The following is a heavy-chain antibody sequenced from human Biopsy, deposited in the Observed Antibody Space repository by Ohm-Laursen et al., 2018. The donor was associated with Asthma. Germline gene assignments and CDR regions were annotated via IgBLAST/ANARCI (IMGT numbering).Heavy chain of an antibody. CDR1: GFTFSSYG. CDR3: ARGLDYSGRSGFDY. J-gene: IGHJ4*02. V-gene: IGHV3-33*05. Sequence: SLRLSCAASGFTFSSYGMDWVRQAPGKGLEWVALMSYDGSIKDYADSVKGRFTISRDNFMNTLYLHMNSLRVEDTAVYYCARGLDYSGRSGFDYWGQGTLVIVSS. D-gene: IGHD3-10*01. CDR2: MSYDGSIK.